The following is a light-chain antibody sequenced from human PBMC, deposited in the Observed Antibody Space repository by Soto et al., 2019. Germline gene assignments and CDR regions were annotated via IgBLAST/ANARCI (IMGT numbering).Light chain of an antibody. CDR2: TNS. CDR3: QSYDSSLSGFV. J-gene: IGLJ1*01. CDR1: SSNIGAGYD. Sequence: QSVLTQPPSVSGAPGQRVTISCTGSSSNIGAGYDVHWYQQLPGTAPKLLVYTNSNRPSGVPDRFSGSKSGTSASLAITGLQAEAEADYYCQSYDSSLSGFVFGTGTKLTVL. V-gene: IGLV1-40*01.